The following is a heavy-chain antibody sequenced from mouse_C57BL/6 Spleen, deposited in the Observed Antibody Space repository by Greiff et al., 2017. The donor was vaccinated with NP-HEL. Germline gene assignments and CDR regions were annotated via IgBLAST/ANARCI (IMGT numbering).Heavy chain of an antibody. Sequence: QVQLQQSGAELARPGASVKLSCKASGYTFTSYGISWVKQRTGQGLEWIGEIYPRSGNTYYNEKFKGKATLTADKSSSTAYMELRSLTSEDSAVYFCARSSTTVVATPHWYFDVWGTGTTVTVSS. CDR3: ARSSTTVVATPHWYFDV. CDR2: IYPRSGNT. D-gene: IGHD1-1*01. J-gene: IGHJ1*03. V-gene: IGHV1-81*01. CDR1: GYTFTSYG.